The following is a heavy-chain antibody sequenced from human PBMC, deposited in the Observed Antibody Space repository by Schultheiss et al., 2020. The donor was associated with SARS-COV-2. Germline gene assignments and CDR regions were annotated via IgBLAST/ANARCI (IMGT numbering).Heavy chain of an antibody. CDR2: IIPIFGTA. Sequence: GGSLRLSCAASGFTFSSYAISWVRQAPGQGLEWMGGIIPIFGTANYAQKFQGRVTITADESTSTAYMELSSLRSEDTAVYYCARAARYDFWSDYYYFDYWGQGTLVTVSS. CDR3: ARAARYDFWSDYYYFDY. D-gene: IGHD3-3*01. J-gene: IGHJ4*02. CDR1: GFTFSSYA. V-gene: IGHV1-69*01.